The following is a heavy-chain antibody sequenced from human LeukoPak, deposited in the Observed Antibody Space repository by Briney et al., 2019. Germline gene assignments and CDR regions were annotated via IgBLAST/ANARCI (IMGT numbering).Heavy chain of an antibody. V-gene: IGHV4-4*02. CDR1: GGSITSTNY. CDR3: ARDQSRDIVVVPTSDF. D-gene: IGHD2-2*01. Sequence: SGTLSLTCGVSGGSITSTNYWTWVRQPPGKGLEWIGEVNLQGSTNYNPSLMGRVAISVDMSETHISLQLTSVTAADTAVYYCARDQSRDIVVVPTSDFWGQGTLVTVSS. CDR2: VNLQGST. J-gene: IGHJ4*02.